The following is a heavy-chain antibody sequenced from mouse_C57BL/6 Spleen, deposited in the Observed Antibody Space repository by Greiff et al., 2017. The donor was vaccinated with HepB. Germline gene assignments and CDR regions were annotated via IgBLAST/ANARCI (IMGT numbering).Heavy chain of an antibody. J-gene: IGHJ3*01. CDR2: INPNNGGT. CDR1: GYTFTDYN. Sequence: EVKLQESGPELVKPGASVKMSCKASGYTFTDYNMHWVKQSHGKSLEWIGYINPNNGGTSYNQKFKGKATLTVNKSSSTAYMELRSLTSEDSAVYYCAREWLSWFAYWGQGTLVTVSA. CDR3: AREWLSWFAY. V-gene: IGHV1-22*01.